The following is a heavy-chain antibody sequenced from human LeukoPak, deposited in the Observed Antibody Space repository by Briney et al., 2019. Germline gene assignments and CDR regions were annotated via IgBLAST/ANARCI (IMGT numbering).Heavy chain of an antibody. Sequence: SETLSLTCSVSTGSINSYYWTWIRQPAGKGLEWIGRIYVSGRTNYSPSLKSRVTMSVDTSKNQFSLKLSSMTAADTAIYYCARGRIAGTWFDPWGQGILVTVSS. CDR3: ARGRIAGTWFDP. J-gene: IGHJ5*02. CDR1: TGSINSYY. CDR2: IYVSGRT. D-gene: IGHD6-13*01. V-gene: IGHV4-4*07.